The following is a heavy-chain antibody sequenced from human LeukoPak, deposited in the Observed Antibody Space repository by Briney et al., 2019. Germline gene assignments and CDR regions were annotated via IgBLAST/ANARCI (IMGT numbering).Heavy chain of an antibody. CDR3: ARDLSSTSNWELDY. CDR1: GYTFIHYF. J-gene: IGHJ4*02. CDR2: INSNTGGT. D-gene: IGHD7-27*01. V-gene: IGHV1-2*06. Sequence: ASVHVPCQASGYTFIHYFIHWVRPAPRQGLKWVGRINSNTGGTEYTQKFQGRVTMTRDTSITTVYMELSSLTSDDSAVYYCARDLSSTSNWELDYWGQGTLVTVSS.